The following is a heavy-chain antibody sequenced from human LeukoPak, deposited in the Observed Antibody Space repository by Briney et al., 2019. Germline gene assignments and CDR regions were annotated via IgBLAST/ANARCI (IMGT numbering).Heavy chain of an antibody. V-gene: IGHV1-69*13. CDR3: ARGTLEMATITSLDY. Sequence: SVKVSCKASGYIFTNYGISWVRQAPGQGLEWMGGIIPIFGTANYAQKFQGRVTITADESTSTAYMELSSLRSEDTAVYYCARGTLEMATITSLDYWGQGTLVTVSS. CDR2: IIPIFGTA. J-gene: IGHJ4*02. CDR1: GYIFTNYG. D-gene: IGHD5-24*01.